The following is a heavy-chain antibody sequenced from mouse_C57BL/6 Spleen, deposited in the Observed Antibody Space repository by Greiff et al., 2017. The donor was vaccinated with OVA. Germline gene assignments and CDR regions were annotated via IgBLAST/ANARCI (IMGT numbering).Heavy chain of an antibody. CDR3: AREDYYGSPAMDY. J-gene: IGHJ4*01. Sequence: VQLKESGPELVKPGASVKISCKASGYSFTDYDMNWVKQSNGKSLEWIGVINPNYGTTSYNQKFKGKATLTVDQSSSTAYMQLNSLTSEDSAVYYGAREDYYGSPAMDYWGQGTSVTVSS. CDR2: INPNYGTT. CDR1: GYSFTDYD. D-gene: IGHD1-1*01. V-gene: IGHV1-39*01.